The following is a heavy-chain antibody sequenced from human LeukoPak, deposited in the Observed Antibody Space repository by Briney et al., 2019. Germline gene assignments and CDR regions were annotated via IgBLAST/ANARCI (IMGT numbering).Heavy chain of an antibody. V-gene: IGHV3-11*01. J-gene: IGHJ4*02. CDR1: GFTFGDYY. Sequence: GGSLRLSCAASGFTFGDYYMSWIRQAPGKGLEWISCINSGSTTYYADSVKGRFTISRDNAKNSLYLQMNSLRAEDTAVYYCARVGDRSDYYYYFDYWGQGALVTVSS. CDR3: ARVGDRSDYYYYFDY. D-gene: IGHD3-22*01. CDR2: INSGSTT.